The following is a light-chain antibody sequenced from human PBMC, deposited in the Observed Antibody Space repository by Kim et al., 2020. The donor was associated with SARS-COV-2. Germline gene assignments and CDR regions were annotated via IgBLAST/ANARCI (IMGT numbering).Light chain of an antibody. CDR1: QSVSSSF. CDR3: QQYGSSPLT. J-gene: IGKJ4*01. Sequence: SPGESATLSCRASQSVSSSFLAWYQQRPGQAPRLLIYGASTRATGIPDRFSGSGSGTGFTLTISRLEPEDVAVYYCQQYGSSPLTFGGGTKVDIK. V-gene: IGKV3-20*01. CDR2: GAS.